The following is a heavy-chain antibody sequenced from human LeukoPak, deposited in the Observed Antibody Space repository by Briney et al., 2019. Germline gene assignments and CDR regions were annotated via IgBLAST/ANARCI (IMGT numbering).Heavy chain of an antibody. CDR3: ARIDYGGYLY. CDR1: EFTFSSDW. D-gene: IGHD4-17*01. V-gene: IGHV3-74*01. J-gene: IGHJ4*02. CDR2: VTSDGSGT. Sequence: PGGSLRLSCAASEFTFSSDWMHWVRQAPGKGLVWVSRVTSDGSGTSYADSVKGRFTISRDNAKNTLYLQMNSLRVEDTAVYYCARIDYGGYLYWGQGTLVTVSS.